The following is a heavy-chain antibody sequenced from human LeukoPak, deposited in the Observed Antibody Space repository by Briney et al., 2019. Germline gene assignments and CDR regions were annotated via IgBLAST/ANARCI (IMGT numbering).Heavy chain of an antibody. D-gene: IGHD6-19*01. CDR1: GYSISSGYY. J-gene: IGHJ4*02. CDR2: IYHSGST. V-gene: IGHV4-38-2*02. Sequence: SETLSLTCTVSGYSISSGYYWGWIRQPPGRGLEWIGSIYHSGSTYYNPSLKSRVTISVDTSKNQFSLKLSSVTAADTAVYYCARALELSGWYYFDYWGQGTLVTVSS. CDR3: ARALELSGWYYFDY.